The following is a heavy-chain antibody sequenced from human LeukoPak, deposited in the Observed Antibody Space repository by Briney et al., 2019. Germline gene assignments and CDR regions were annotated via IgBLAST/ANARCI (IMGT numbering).Heavy chain of an antibody. J-gene: IGHJ6*02. D-gene: IGHD1-1*01. CDR3: ARGPPPPSGHGMDV. Sequence: ASVKVSCKASGYTFTGYYMHWVRQAPGQGLEWMGWINPNSGGTNYAQKFQGWVTMTRDTSISTAYMELSRLRSDDTAVYYCARGPPPPSGHGMDVWGQGTTVTVSS. V-gene: IGHV1-2*04. CDR2: INPNSGGT. CDR1: GYTFTGYY.